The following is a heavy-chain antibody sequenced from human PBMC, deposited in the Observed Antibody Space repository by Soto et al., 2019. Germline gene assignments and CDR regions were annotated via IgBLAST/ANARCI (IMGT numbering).Heavy chain of an antibody. J-gene: IGHJ6*02. CDR1: GFTFSIYG. CDR3: AKSCGGDCYAVDV. Sequence: QVPLVESGGGVVQPGRSLRLSCAASGFTFSIYGMHWVRQAPGKGLEWVAVIWYDGSNKYYADSVKGLFTISRDNSKNTLYLQMNSLRAEDTAVYYCAKSCGGDCYAVDVWGQGTTVTVSS. CDR2: IWYDGSNK. D-gene: IGHD2-21*02. V-gene: IGHV3-33*06.